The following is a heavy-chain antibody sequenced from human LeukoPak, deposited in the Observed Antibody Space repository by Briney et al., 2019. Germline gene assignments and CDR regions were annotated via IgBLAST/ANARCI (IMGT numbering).Heavy chain of an antibody. D-gene: IGHD2/OR15-2a*01. CDR2: IYPGDSDT. Sequence: KSGESLKISCKGSGYSFTSYWIGWVRQMPGKGLEWMGIIYPGDSDTRYSPSFQGQVTISADKSISTAYLQWSSLKASDTALYFCARHGGIIIGSPDVWGQGTAVTVTS. CDR3: ARHGGIIIGSPDV. J-gene: IGHJ6*02. CDR1: GYSFTSYW. V-gene: IGHV5-51*01.